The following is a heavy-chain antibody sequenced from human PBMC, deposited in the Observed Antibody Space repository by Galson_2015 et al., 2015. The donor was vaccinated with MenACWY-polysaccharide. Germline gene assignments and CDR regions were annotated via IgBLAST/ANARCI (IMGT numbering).Heavy chain of an antibody. D-gene: IGHD1-14*01. CDR3: ARYGNLGY. V-gene: IGHV3-7*01. Sequence: SLRLSCAASGFTFSSPWMTWVRQAPGKGLEWVAKIKEDGSKVYYVDSVKGRFTISRDNAKNLLYLQMSSLRAEDTAVYYCARYGNLGYWGQGTQVTVSS. J-gene: IGHJ4*02. CDR2: IKEDGSKV. CDR1: GFTFSSPW.